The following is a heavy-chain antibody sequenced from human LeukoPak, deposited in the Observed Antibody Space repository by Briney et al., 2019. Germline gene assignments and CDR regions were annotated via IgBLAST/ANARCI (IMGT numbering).Heavy chain of an antibody. CDR2: IIPVLGVS. CDR1: GGTFSEDV. Sequence: ASVKLSCKASGGTFSEDVITWVRQAPGQRPEWMGRIIPVLGVSNFAQKFRGRITITGDKSTSTGNMELSRLGFGDTAIYYCTREGVYAPDPSSYHRAPFDIWGQGTVVIVSS. CDR3: TREGVYAPDPSSYHRAPFDI. J-gene: IGHJ3*02. D-gene: IGHD3-16*02. V-gene: IGHV1-69*04.